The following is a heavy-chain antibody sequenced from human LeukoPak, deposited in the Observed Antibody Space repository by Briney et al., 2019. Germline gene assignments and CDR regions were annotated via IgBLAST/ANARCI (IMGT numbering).Heavy chain of an antibody. J-gene: IGHJ4*02. CDR3: VRASGSWYFFDY. CDR2: IGTAGDT. V-gene: IGHV3-13*04. D-gene: IGHD6-13*01. CDR1: GFTFSSYD. Sequence: PGGSLRLSCAASGFTFSSYDMHWVRQATGKGLEWVLAIGTAGDTYYPGSVKGRFTISRENAKNSLYLQMDSLRVGDTAVYYCVRASGSWYFFDYWGQGTLVTVSS.